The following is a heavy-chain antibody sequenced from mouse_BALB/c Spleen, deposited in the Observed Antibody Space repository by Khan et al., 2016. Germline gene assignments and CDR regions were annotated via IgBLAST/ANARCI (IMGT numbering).Heavy chain of an antibody. CDR2: ISYSGST. CDR1: GYSITSDYA. CDR3: AEELGWSAY. Sequence: EVQLQESGPGLVKPSQSLSLTCTVTGYSITSDYAWNWIRQFPGNKLEWTGYISYSGSTSYNPSLKSRISITRDTSKNQFFLRLNSVTTEDTATYDCAEELGWSAYWGQGTLVTVSA. V-gene: IGHV3-2*02. D-gene: IGHD4-1*01. J-gene: IGHJ3*01.